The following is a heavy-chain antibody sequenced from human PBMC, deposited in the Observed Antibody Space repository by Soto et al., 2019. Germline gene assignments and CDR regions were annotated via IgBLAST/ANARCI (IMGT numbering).Heavy chain of an antibody. CDR3: TTEEGSGQHYYYGMDV. J-gene: IGHJ6*02. Sequence: EVQLVESGGGLVKPGGSLRLSCVASGLTFSNAWMSWVRKAPGKGLEWVARVKSKTDGGATDYAAPVKGRFSISRDDSNNTLYLQMNSRKTEDTAVYYCTTEEGSGQHYYYGMDVWGQGTTVTVSS. D-gene: IGHD3-3*01. CDR2: VKSKTDGGAT. V-gene: IGHV3-15*01. CDR1: GLTFSNAW.